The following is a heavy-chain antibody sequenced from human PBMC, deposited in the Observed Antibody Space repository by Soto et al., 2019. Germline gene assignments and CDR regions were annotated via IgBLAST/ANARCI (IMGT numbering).Heavy chain of an antibody. CDR2: FDPDDGET. D-gene: IGHD4-17*01. Sequence: QVQLVQSGAEVKKPGASVMVSCKVSGYTLTELSMHWVRQAPGKGLERMGGFDPDDGETIYAQKFQGRVTMTGDPSTDTAYMELRSLRSEDTAVYYCWADGDYVGPYYYGMDVWGQGTTVTVSS. J-gene: IGHJ6*02. CDR1: GYTLTELS. V-gene: IGHV1-24*01. CDR3: WADGDYVGPYYYGMDV.